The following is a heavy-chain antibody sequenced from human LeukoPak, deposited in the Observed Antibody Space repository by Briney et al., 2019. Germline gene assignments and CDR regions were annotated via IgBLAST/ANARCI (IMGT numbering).Heavy chain of an antibody. V-gene: IGHV3-53*01. CDR3: ARGGRGSAAVVAPRSFDI. D-gene: IGHD3-22*01. CDR2: IYTGGNS. J-gene: IGHJ3*02. CDR1: GFTVSSNY. Sequence: GGSLRLSCAASGFTVSSNYMSWVRQAPGTGLEWVSFIYTGGNSYYAGSVQGRFIISRDISKNTLYLQMNSLRAEDSALYYCARGGRGSAAVVAPRSFDIWGQGTMVTVSS.